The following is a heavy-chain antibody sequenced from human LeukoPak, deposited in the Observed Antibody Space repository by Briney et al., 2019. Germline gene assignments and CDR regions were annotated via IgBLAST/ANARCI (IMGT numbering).Heavy chain of an antibody. Sequence: GSLRLSCAASRFTFSTYGMNWVRQTPGKGLEWVSAISGSGNRAYHADSVKGRFTISRDNSKNTLYLQMNSLRAEDTAVYYCAKPARTDYADYWGQGTLVTVSS. CDR2: ISGSGNRA. V-gene: IGHV3-23*01. D-gene: IGHD1-14*01. CDR3: AKPARTDYADY. CDR1: RFTFSTYG. J-gene: IGHJ4*02.